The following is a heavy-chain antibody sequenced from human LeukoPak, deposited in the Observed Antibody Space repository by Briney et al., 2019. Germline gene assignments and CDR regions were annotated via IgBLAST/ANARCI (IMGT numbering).Heavy chain of an antibody. CDR2: IYYSGST. J-gene: IGHJ4*02. CDR1: GDSISSGDYY. D-gene: IGHD6-13*01. Sequence: SETLSLTCTVSGDSISSGDYYWSWIRQPAGKGLEWIGSIYYSGSTNYNPSLKSRVTISVDTSKNQFSLKLSSVTAADTAVYYCARVARQQLVHLLDYWGQGTLVTVSS. CDR3: ARVARQQLVHLLDY. V-gene: IGHV4-39*07.